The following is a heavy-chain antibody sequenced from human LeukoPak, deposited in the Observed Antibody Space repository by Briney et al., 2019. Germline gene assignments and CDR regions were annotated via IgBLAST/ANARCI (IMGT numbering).Heavy chain of an antibody. CDR3: ARATSHAKHFDY. CDR2: IIPIFGTA. Sequence: SVKVPCKASGGTFSSYAISWVRQAPGQGLEWMGGIIPIFGTANYAQKFQGRVTITADESTSTAYMELSSLRSEDTAVYYCARATSHAKHFDYWGQGTLVTVSS. D-gene: IGHD2-2*01. CDR1: GGTFSSYA. V-gene: IGHV1-69*01. J-gene: IGHJ4*02.